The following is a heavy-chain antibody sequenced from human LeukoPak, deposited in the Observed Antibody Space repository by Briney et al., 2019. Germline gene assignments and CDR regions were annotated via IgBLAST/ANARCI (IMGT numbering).Heavy chain of an antibody. D-gene: IGHD2-2*01. J-gene: IGHJ4*02. Sequence: ASVKVSCKASGYTSTGYYMHWVRQAPGQGLEWMGRINPNSGGTNYAQKFQGRVTMTRDTSISTAYMELSRLRSDDTAVYYCARGYCSSTSCSLYYFDYWGQGTLVTVSS. V-gene: IGHV1-2*06. CDR3: ARGYCSSTSCSLYYFDY. CDR1: GYTSTGYY. CDR2: INPNSGGT.